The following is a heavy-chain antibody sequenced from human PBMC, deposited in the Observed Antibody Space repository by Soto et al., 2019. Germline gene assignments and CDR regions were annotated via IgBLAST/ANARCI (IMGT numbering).Heavy chain of an antibody. CDR1: GGTFSSYA. CDR2: IIPIFGTA. J-gene: IGHJ5*02. V-gene: IGHV1-69*12. D-gene: IGHD5-18*01. CDR3: ARDPTGYSYGCNWFDP. Sequence: QVQLVQSGAEVKKPGSSVKVSCKASGGTFSSYAISWVRQAPGQGLEWMGGIIPIFGTANYAQKFQGRVTITADESTSTAYMELSSLRSEDTAVYYCARDPTGYSYGCNWFDPWGQGTLVTVSS.